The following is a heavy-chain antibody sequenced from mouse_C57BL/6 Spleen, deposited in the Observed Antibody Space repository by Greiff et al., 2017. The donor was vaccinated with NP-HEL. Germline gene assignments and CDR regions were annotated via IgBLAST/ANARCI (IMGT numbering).Heavy chain of an antibody. CDR2: ILPGSGST. CDR1: GYTFTGYW. Sequence: VQLQQSGAELMKPGASVKLSCKATGYTFTGYWIEWVKQRPGHGLEWIGEILPGSGSTNYNEKFKGKATFTADTSSNTAYMQLSSLTTEDSAIYYCARSRAEYYDYDDWYFDVWGTGTTVTVSS. J-gene: IGHJ1*03. V-gene: IGHV1-9*01. CDR3: ARSRAEYYDYDDWYFDV. D-gene: IGHD2-4*01.